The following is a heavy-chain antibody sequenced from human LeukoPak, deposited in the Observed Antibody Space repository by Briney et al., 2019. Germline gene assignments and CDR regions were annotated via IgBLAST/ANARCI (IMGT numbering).Heavy chain of an antibody. CDR2: IIPIFGTA. V-gene: IGHV1-69*13. Sequence: SVKVSCKASGGTFSSYAISWVRQAPGQGLEWMGGIIPIFGTANYAQKFQGRVTITADESTSTAYMELSSLRSEDTAVYYCARTYGSGTSRGYYYYYMDVWGKGTTVTISS. J-gene: IGHJ6*03. CDR3: ARTYGSGTSRGYYYYYMDV. CDR1: GGTFSSYA. D-gene: IGHD3-10*01.